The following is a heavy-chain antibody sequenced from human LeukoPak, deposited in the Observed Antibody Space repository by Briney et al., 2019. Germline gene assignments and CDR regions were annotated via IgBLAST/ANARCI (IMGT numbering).Heavy chain of an antibody. V-gene: IGHV1-69*05. CDR1: GGTFRSKA. D-gene: IGHD6-13*01. Sequence: SVKVSCKASGGTFRSKAINWVRQAPGQGLEWMGGNIPILNTSIYAQKFQGRVTFMTDESATTADMELRSLRSEDTAVYFCARGFSSSWSYFENWGQGTLVSVSS. J-gene: IGHJ4*02. CDR2: NIPILNTS. CDR3: ARGFSSSWSYFEN.